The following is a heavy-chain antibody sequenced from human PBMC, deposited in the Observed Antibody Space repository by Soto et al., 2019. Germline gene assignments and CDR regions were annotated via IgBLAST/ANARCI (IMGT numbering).Heavy chain of an antibody. CDR2: IIPIFGTA. V-gene: IGHV1-69*01. J-gene: IGHJ5*02. Sequence: QVQLVQSGAEVKKPGSSVKVSCKASGGTFSSYAISWVRQAPGQGLEWMGGIIPIFGTANYAQKFQGRVTITADESTSTAYMELSSLRSEDTAVYYCARKELELRHSHQTNNWFDPWGQGTLVTVSS. D-gene: IGHD1-7*01. CDR1: GGTFSSYA. CDR3: ARKELELRHSHQTNNWFDP.